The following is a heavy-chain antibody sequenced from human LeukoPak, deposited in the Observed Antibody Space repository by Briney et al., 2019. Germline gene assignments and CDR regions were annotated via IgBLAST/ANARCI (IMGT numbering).Heavy chain of an antibody. CDR2: IKQDGSER. CDR1: GFTFNSYC. V-gene: IGHV3-7*01. D-gene: IGHD3-9*01. Sequence: GGSLRLSCAASGFTFNSYCMSWVRQAPGMGLEWVAKIKQDGSERYYVDSVKGRFTISRDNAKNSLYLQMNSLRAEDTAVYYCAMILTVASSPDYWGQGTLVTVSS. J-gene: IGHJ4*02. CDR3: AMILTVASSPDY.